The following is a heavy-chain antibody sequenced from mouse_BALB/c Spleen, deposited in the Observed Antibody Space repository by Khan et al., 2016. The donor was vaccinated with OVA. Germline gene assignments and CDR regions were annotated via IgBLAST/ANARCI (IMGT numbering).Heavy chain of an antibody. CDR1: GYTFTSYW. Sequence: QIQLVQSGAELAKPGASVKMSCKASGYTFTSYWMHWIKQRPGQGLEWIGYINPTSGYTDYNQKFKDKATLTADKSSSTAYMQLSSLTSDDSAVYYCARDRIDYWGQGTALTVPS. V-gene: IGHV1-7*01. J-gene: IGHJ2*01. CDR2: INPTSGYT. CDR3: ARDRIDY.